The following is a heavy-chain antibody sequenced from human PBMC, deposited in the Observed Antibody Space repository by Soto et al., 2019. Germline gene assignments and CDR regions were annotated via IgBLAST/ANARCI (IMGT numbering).Heavy chain of an antibody. J-gene: IGHJ6*03. CDR3: ARDWQVRGPSVVVPAAMNDDTRSHYYYYMDV. D-gene: IGHD2-2*01. V-gene: IGHV1-18*01. CDR1: GYTFTSYG. Sequence: ASVKVSCKASGYTFTSYGISWVRQAPGQGLEWMGWISAYNGNTNYAQKLQGRVTMTPDTSTSTAYMELRSLRSDDTAVYYCARDWQVRGPSVVVPAAMNDDTRSHYYYYMDVWGKGTTVTVSS. CDR2: ISAYNGNT.